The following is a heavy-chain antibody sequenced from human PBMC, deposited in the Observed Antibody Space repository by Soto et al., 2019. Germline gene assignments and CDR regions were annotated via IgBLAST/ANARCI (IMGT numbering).Heavy chain of an antibody. V-gene: IGHV3-23*01. D-gene: IGHD5-12*01. CDR1: GFSFSSYA. CDR3: AKGSIEYSGAVDH. CDR2: ISARGGSS. J-gene: IGHJ4*02. Sequence: EVQLLESGGGLVQPGGSLRLACAASGFSFSSYAMVWVRQAPGKGLEWVSVISARGGSSYFADSVKGRFTISRDNSKNVLSLEINNLADEETPSYFGAKGSIEYSGAVDHWGQGTLVRVSS.